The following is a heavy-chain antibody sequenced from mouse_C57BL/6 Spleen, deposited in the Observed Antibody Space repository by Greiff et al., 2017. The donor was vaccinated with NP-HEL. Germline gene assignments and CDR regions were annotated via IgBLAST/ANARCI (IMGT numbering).Heavy chain of an antibody. J-gene: IGHJ2*01. CDR3: ARGVITAVVAAFDY. Sequence: QVQLQQSGAELVKPGASVKISCKASGYAFSSYWMNWVKQRPGKGLEWIGLIYPGDGDTNYNGKFKGKATLTADKSSSTAYMQLSSLTSEDSAVYFGARGVITAVVAAFDYWGQGTTLTVSS. CDR2: IYPGDGDT. CDR1: GYAFSSYW. D-gene: IGHD1-1*01. V-gene: IGHV1-80*01.